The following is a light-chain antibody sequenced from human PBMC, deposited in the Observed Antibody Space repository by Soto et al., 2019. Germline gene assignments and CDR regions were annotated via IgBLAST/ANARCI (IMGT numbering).Light chain of an antibody. CDR1: SSDVGGYNY. CDR3: SSYTSSSTLV. Sequence: QSVLTQPASVSGSPGQSITISCTGTSSDVGGYNYVSWYQQHPGKAPKLMIYDVSNRPSRVSNRVSGSKSGNTASLTISGLQAEDEADYYCSSYTSSSTLVFGGGTKLTVL. CDR2: DVS. J-gene: IGLJ2*01. V-gene: IGLV2-14*01.